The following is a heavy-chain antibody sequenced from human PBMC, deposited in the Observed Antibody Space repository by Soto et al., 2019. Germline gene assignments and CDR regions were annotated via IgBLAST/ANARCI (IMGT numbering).Heavy chain of an antibody. D-gene: IGHD3-10*01. CDR1: GFTFSTNA. V-gene: IGHV3-23*01. CDR3: AKGASSLLWFCDF. Sequence: GGSLRLSCAASGFTFSTNAMSWVRQAPGKGLEWVSAISGSAANTYYADSVKGRFTISRDNSKNTLYLEMNTLRAEDTAVYYCAKGASSLLWFCDFWGQGTLVTVSS. CDR2: ISGSAANT. J-gene: IGHJ4*02.